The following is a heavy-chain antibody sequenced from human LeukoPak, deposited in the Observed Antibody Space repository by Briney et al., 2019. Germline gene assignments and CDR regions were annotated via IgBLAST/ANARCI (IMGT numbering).Heavy chain of an antibody. Sequence: GGSLRLSCAASGFTFSSYAMHWVRQAPGKGLEWVAVISYDGSNKYYVDSVKGRFTISRDNSKNTLYLQMNSLRAEDTAVYYCARDGVLSSSWYALFGAFDIWGQGTMVTVSS. V-gene: IGHV3-30-3*01. CDR1: GFTFSSYA. D-gene: IGHD6-13*01. CDR2: ISYDGSNK. J-gene: IGHJ3*02. CDR3: ARDGVLSSSWYALFGAFDI.